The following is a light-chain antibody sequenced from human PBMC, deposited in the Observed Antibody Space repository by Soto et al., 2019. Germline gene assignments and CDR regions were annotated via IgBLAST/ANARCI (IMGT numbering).Light chain of an antibody. CDR2: DVS. CDR3: SSYTTSGSLV. CDR1: SSDVGGYNY. Sequence: QSVLTQPASVSGSPGQSITISCTGTSSDVGGYNYVSWYPQHPGKAPKLMIYDVSNRPSGVSNRFSGSKSGNTASLTISGLQAEDEADYYCSSYTTSGSLVFGGGTKLNVL. V-gene: IGLV2-14*01. J-gene: IGLJ2*01.